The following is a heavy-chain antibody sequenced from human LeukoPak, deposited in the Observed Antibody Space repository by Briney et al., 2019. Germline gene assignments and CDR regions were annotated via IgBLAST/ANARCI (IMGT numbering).Heavy chain of an antibody. D-gene: IGHD6-19*01. J-gene: IGHJ3*02. CDR2: ISGSGGST. CDR1: GFTFSSYA. CDR3: ARGASVVAGSDDVFDI. V-gene: IGHV3-23*01. Sequence: GGSLRLSCAASGFTFSSYAMSWVRQAPGKGLEWVSAISGSGGSTYYADSVKGRFTISRDNSKSTLYLQMNSLRAEDTAVYYCARGASVVAGSDDVFDIWGQGTMVTVSS.